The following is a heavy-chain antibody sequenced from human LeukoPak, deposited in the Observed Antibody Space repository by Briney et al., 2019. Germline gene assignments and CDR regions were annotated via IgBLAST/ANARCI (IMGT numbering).Heavy chain of an antibody. J-gene: IGHJ4*02. CDR3: AKGLTTVTKSPLEY. Sequence: GGSLRLSCAASGFTFSSYSMNWVRQAPGKGLEWVSSITRSSYIYYADSVKGRFTISRDNSKNTLYLQMNSLRAEDTAVYYCAKGLTTVTKSPLEYWGQGTLVTVSS. CDR1: GFTFSSYS. V-gene: IGHV3-21*04. D-gene: IGHD4-17*01. CDR2: ITRSSYI.